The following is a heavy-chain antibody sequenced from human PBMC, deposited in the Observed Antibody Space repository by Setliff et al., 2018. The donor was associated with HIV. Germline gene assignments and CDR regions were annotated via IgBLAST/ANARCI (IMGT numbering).Heavy chain of an antibody. D-gene: IGHD3-3*01. Sequence: GGSLRLSCAASGFTFSSFAMNWVRQAPGKGLEWVGRIKSKTDGGTTDYAAPVKGRFTISRDDSKNTLYLQMNSLKTEDTAVYYCTTGPIFGVVSFDYWGQGTLVTVSS. CDR1: GFTFSSFA. J-gene: IGHJ4*02. CDR3: TTGPIFGVVSFDY. CDR2: IKSKTDGGTT. V-gene: IGHV3-15*01.